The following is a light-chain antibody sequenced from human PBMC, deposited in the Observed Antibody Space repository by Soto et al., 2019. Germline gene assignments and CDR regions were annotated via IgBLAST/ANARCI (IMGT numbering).Light chain of an antibody. CDR1: QGISSY. V-gene: IGKV1-9*01. J-gene: IGKJ1*01. CDR3: QQYNNWPPGT. Sequence: IQLIQSPSSLSASVGDRVTITCRASQGISSYLAWYQQKPGKAPKLLIFGASTLQSGVPSRFSGSGSGTEFTLTISSLQSEDFAVYYCQQYNNWPPGTFGQGTKVDIK. CDR2: GAS.